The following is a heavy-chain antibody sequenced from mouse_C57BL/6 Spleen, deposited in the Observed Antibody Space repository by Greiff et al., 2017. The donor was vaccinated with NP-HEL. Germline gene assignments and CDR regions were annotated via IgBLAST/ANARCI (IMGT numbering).Heavy chain of an antibody. V-gene: IGHV1-69*01. J-gene: IGHJ1*03. CDR2: IDPSDSYT. D-gene: IGHD4-1*01. CDR3: ARANWDWYFDV. CDR1: GYTFTSYW. Sequence: VQLQQPGAELVMPGASVKLSCKASGYTFTSYWMHWVKQRPGQGLEWIGEIDPSDSYTNYNQEFKGKSTLTVDKSSSTAYMQLSSLTSEDSAVYYCARANWDWYFDVWGTGTTVTVSS.